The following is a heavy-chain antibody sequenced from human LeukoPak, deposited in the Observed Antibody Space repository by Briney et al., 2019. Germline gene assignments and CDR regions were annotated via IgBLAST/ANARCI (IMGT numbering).Heavy chain of an antibody. V-gene: IGHV3-15*01. CDR3: ARDYVNYYYGMDV. D-gene: IGHD3-10*02. CDR2: IKSKTDGGTT. CDR1: GFTFSNAW. J-gene: IGHJ6*02. Sequence: GGSLRLSCAASGFTFSNAWMSWVRQAPGKGLEWVGRIKSKTDGGTTDYAAPVKGRFTISRDDSKNTLYLQMNSLRAEDTAVYYCARDYVNYYYGMDVWGQGTTVTVSS.